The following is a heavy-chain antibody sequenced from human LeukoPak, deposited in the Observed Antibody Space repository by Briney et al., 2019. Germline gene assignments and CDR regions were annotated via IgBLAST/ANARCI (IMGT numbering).Heavy chain of an antibody. D-gene: IGHD3-22*01. V-gene: IGHV3-23*01. CDR3: ALDYDSSGHTPGWFDP. CDR2: IGGIVDNT. CDR1: GFTFSSYA. Sequence: GGSLRLSCAASGFTFSSYAMSWVRQAPGRGLEWVSLIGGIVDNTHYADSVKGRFTISRDNSKNTLYLQMNSLRAEDTAVYYCALDYDSSGHTPGWFDPWGPGTLVTVSS. J-gene: IGHJ5*02.